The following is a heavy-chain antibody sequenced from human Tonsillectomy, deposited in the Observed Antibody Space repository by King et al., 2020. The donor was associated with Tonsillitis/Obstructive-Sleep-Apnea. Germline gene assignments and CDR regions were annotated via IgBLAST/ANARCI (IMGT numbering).Heavy chain of an antibody. D-gene: IGHD4-11*01. Sequence: QLQESGPGLVKPSETLSLTCIVSGDSIRSSSYYWGWIRQPPGKGLEWVGSIYYSGTTYYNPSTESRVTISVDTSKNQFSLRLRSVTAADTAVYYCARQTQSPEVYHYYYMDVWGKGTTVTVSS. CDR1: GDSIRSSSYY. V-gene: IGHV4-39*01. CDR3: ARQTQSPEVYHYYYMDV. CDR2: IYYSGTT. J-gene: IGHJ6*03.